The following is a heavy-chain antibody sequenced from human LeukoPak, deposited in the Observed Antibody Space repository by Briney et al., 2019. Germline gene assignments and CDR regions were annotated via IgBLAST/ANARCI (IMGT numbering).Heavy chain of an antibody. V-gene: IGHV1-18*01. CDR3: AREGAPYSSSWYPKDYYYYYMDV. CDR1: GYTFTSYG. Sequence: ASVKVSCKASGYTFTSYGISWVRQAPGQGLEWMGWISAYNGNTNYAQKLQGRVTMTTDTSTSTAYMELRSLRSDDTAVYYCAREGAPYSSSWYPKDYYYYYMDVWGKGTTVTISS. D-gene: IGHD6-13*01. CDR2: ISAYNGNT. J-gene: IGHJ6*03.